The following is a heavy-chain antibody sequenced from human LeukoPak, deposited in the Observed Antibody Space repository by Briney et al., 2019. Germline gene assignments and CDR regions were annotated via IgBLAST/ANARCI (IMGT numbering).Heavy chain of an antibody. CDR2: INHSGST. CDR3: ARGRLVYDYVWGSYRQTWFDP. J-gene: IGHJ5*02. Sequence: SETLSLTCAVYGGSFSGYYWSWIRQPPGKGLEWIGEINHSGSTNYNPSLKSRVTISVDTSKNQFSLKLSSVTAADTAVYYCARGRLVYDYVWGSYRQTWFDPWGQGTLVTVSS. D-gene: IGHD3-16*02. CDR1: GGSFSGYY. V-gene: IGHV4-34*01.